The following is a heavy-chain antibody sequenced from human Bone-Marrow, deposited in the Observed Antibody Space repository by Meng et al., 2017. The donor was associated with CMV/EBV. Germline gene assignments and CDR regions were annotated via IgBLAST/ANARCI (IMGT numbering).Heavy chain of an antibody. J-gene: IGHJ5*02. Sequence: ASVKVSCKASGYTFSGYYMHWVRQAPGQGLEWMGWINPNSGGTNYAQKFQGRVTMTRDTSISTAYMELRSLRSDDTAVYYCARGRHTIWFDPWGQGTLVTVSS. D-gene: IGHD3-3*01. CDR3: ARGRHTIWFDP. CDR1: GYTFSGYY. CDR2: INPNSGGT. V-gene: IGHV1-2*02.